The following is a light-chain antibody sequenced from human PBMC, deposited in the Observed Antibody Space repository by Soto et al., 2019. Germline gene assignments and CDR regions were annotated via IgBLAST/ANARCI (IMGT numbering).Light chain of an antibody. V-gene: IGKV1-39*01. J-gene: IGKJ5*01. CDR3: HQSYNTQST. CDR1: QSISSY. Sequence: DIQMTQSPSSLSASVGDRVTITCRASQSISSYLNWYQQKPGKAPKLLIYAASSLHSGVPSRYSGSESGTDFTLTNSSPEPEDFATYYCHQSYNTQSTVGHWTRLESK. CDR2: AAS.